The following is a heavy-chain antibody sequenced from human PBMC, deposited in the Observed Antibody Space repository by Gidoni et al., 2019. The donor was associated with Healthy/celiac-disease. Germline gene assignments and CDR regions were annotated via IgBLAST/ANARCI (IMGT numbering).Heavy chain of an antibody. V-gene: IGHV4-39*01. CDR3: ASAPDDILTGYYYFDY. J-gene: IGHJ4*02. CDR1: VGSISSSSYY. Sequence: QLQLQESGPGLVKPSETLSLTCTVSVGSISSSSYYWGWIRQPPGKGLEWIGSIYYSGSTYYNPSLKSRVTISVDTSKNQFSLKLSSVTAADTAVYYCASAPDDILTGYYYFDYWGQGTLVTVSS. D-gene: IGHD3-9*01. CDR2: IYYSGST.